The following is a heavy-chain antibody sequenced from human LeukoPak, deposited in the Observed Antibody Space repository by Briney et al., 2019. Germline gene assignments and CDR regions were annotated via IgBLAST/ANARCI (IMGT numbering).Heavy chain of an antibody. J-gene: IGHJ3*02. CDR3: ARSLGFDEYYYGSGSSNAFDI. CDR2: IDWDDDK. Sequence: ESGPALVKPTQTLTLTCTFSGFSLSTSGMCVSWIRQPPGKALEWLARIDWDDDKYYSTSLKTRLTISKDTSKNQVVLTMTNMDPVDTATYYCARSLGFDEYYYGSGSSNAFDIWGQGTMVTVSS. CDR1: GFSLSTSGMC. V-gene: IGHV2-70*11. D-gene: IGHD3-10*01.